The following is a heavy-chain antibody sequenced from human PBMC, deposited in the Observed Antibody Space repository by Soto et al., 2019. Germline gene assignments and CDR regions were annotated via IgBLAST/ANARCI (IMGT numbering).Heavy chain of an antibody. V-gene: IGHV3-13*01. J-gene: IGHJ3*02. CDR1: GFTFSSYA. CDR3: ARFSRRDDAFDI. CDR2: IGTAGDT. D-gene: IGHD3-3*02. Sequence: VQLVESGGGLVQPGGSLRLSCAASGFTFSSYAMHWVRQATGKGLEWVSAIGTAGDTYYPGSVKGRFTISRENAKNSLYLQMNSLRAEDTAVYYCARFSRRDDAFDIWGQGTMVTVSS.